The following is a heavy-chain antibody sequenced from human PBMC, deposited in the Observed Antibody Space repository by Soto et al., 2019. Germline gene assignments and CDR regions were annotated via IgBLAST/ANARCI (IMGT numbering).Heavy chain of an antibody. CDR2: IYYSESI. CDR3: AGGARVAGAATPPPH. V-gene: IGHV4-59*01. CDR1: GVSMRDYF. D-gene: IGHD2-2*02. J-gene: IGHJ1*01. Sequence: SETLSLTCTVFGVSMRDYFWSWIRQPPGQGLDWIGYIYYSESINYNPSLQSRASISVDTSKNQFSLRLTSVTTADTAVYYCAGGARVAGAATPPPHWGQGTLVTVSS.